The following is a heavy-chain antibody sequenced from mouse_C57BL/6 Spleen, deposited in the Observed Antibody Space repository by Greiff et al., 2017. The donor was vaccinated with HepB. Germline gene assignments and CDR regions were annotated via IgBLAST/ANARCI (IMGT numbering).Heavy chain of an antibody. CDR1: GFTFSSYA. D-gene: IGHD1-1*01. CDR3: AREGTTVVAPDY. Sequence: EVKLVESGGGLVKPGGSLKLSCAASGFTFSSYAMSWVRQTPEKRLEWVATISDGGSYTYYPDNVKGRFTISRDNAKNNLYLQMSHLKSEDTAMYYCAREGTTVVAPDYWGQGTTLTVSS. CDR2: ISDGGSYT. J-gene: IGHJ2*01. V-gene: IGHV5-4*01.